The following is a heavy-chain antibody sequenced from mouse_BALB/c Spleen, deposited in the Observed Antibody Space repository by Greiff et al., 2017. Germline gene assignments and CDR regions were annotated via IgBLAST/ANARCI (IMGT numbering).Heavy chain of an antibody. D-gene: IGHD2-4*01. Sequence: DVKLVESGGGLVKPGGSLTLSCAASGFTFSSYTMSWVRQTPEKRLEWVATISSGGSYTYYPDSVKGRFTISRDNAKNTLYLQMSSLKSEDTAMYYCTREGYYDYDWFAYWGQGTLVTVSA. J-gene: IGHJ3*01. CDR3: TREGYYDYDWFAY. V-gene: IGHV5-6-4*01. CDR1: GFTFSSYT. CDR2: ISSGGSYT.